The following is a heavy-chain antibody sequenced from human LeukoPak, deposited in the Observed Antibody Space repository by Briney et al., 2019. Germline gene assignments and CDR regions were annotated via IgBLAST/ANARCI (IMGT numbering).Heavy chain of an antibody. CDR1: GGTFSSSA. V-gene: IGHV1-69*04. D-gene: IGHD6-13*01. J-gene: IGHJ3*02. CDR2: VIPIFGIA. Sequence: SSVKVSCKASGGTFSSSAISWVRQAPGQGLEWMGRVIPIFGIANYAQKFQGRVTITADKSTSTAYMELSSLRSEDTAVYYCARDDSSSWEDAFDIWGQGTMVTVSS. CDR3: ARDDSSSWEDAFDI.